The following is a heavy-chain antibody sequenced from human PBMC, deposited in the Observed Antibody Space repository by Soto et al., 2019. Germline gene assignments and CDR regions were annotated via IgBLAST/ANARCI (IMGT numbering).Heavy chain of an antibody. V-gene: IGHV1-24*01. CDR1: GYTLTELS. CDR2: FDPEDGET. J-gene: IGHJ3*02. Sequence: QVQLVQSGAEVKKPGASVKVSCKVSGYTLTELSMHWVRQAPGKGLEWMGGFDPEDGETIYAQKFQGRVTMTEDTSTATADMELSSLRSEDTAVYYCATAPVVPAAPIYGNAFDIWGQGTMVTVSS. CDR3: ATAPVVPAAPIYGNAFDI. D-gene: IGHD2-2*01.